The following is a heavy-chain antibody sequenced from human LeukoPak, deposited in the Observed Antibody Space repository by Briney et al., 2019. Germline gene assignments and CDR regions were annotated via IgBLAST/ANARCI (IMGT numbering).Heavy chain of an antibody. CDR1: GVSISSGYW. Sequence: SETLSLTCAVFGVSISSGYWWGWVRQPPGKGLEWIGEVHNSGSTNCNPSLKSRVTISVDKSKNHSSLELTSLTAADTAVYYCARNTAYCLEDWGQGTLVTVSS. CDR2: VHNSGST. D-gene: IGHD5-18*01. J-gene: IGHJ4*02. V-gene: IGHV4-4*02. CDR3: ARNTAYCLED.